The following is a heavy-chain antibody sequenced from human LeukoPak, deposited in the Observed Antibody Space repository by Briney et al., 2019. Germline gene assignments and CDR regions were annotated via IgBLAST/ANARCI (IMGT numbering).Heavy chain of an antibody. D-gene: IGHD6-19*01. V-gene: IGHV4-59*08. Sequence: SETLSLTCTVSGGSISSYYWSWIRQPPGKGLEWIGYIYYSGSTNYNPSLKSRVTISGDTSKNQFSLKLSSVTAADTAVYYCARTTYSSGSFDIWGQGTMVTVSS. CDR2: IYYSGST. CDR3: ARTTYSSGSFDI. J-gene: IGHJ3*02. CDR1: GGSISSYY.